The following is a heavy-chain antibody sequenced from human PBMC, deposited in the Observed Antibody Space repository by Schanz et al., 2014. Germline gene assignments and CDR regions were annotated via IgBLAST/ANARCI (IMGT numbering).Heavy chain of an antibody. V-gene: IGHV3-21*01. J-gene: IGHJ4*02. CDR2: ISSTSTYL. CDR3: ASLYDREYFDY. D-gene: IGHD2-8*01. CDR1: GFTFSSYT. Sequence: EVQLVESGGGLVKPGDSLRLSCAASGFTFSSYTMKWVRQAPGKGLEWVSSISSTSTYLYYADSVKGRFTISRDSARNSLYLQMNSLRAEDTAVYYCASLYDREYFDYWGQGTLVTVSS.